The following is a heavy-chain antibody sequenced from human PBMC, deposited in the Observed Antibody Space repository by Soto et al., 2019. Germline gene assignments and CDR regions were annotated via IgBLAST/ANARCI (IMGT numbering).Heavy chain of an antibody. CDR1: GGSVSSGSYY. CDR2: IYYSGST. Sequence: SETLSLTCTVSGGSVSSGSYYWSWIRQPPGKGLEWIGYIYYSGSTNYNPSLKSRVTISVDTSKNQFSLKLSSVTAADTAVYYCARGRYSSSWYREFDYWGQGTLVNVSS. V-gene: IGHV4-61*01. J-gene: IGHJ4*02. D-gene: IGHD6-13*01. CDR3: ARGRYSSSWYREFDY.